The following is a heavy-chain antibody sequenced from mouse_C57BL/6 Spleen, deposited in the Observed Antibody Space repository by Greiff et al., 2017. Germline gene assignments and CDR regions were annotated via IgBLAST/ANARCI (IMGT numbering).Heavy chain of an antibody. V-gene: IGHV1-69*01. CDR2: IDPFDSYT. Sequence: QVQLQQPGAELVMPGASVKLSCKASGYTFTSYWMHWVKQRPGQGLEWIGEIDPFDSYTNYNQKFKGKSTLTVDKSSSTAYMQLSSLTSEDSAVXYCASPFYGSSHWYFDVWGTGTTVTVSS. J-gene: IGHJ1*03. D-gene: IGHD1-1*01. CDR1: GYTFTSYW. CDR3: ASPFYGSSHWYFDV.